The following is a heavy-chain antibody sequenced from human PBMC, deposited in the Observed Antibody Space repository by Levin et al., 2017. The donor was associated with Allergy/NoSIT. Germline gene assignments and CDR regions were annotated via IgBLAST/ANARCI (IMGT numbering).Heavy chain of an antibody. CDR1: GFTFSSYA. CDR3: AKGQGYSYGTTYFDY. J-gene: IGHJ4*02. CDR2: ISGSGGST. Sequence: SCAASGFTFSSYAMSWVRQAPGKGLEWVSAISGSGGSTYYADSVKGRFTISRDNSKNTLYLQMNSLRAEDTAVYYCAKGQGYSYGTTYFDYWGQGTLVTVSS. D-gene: IGHD5-18*01. V-gene: IGHV3-23*01.